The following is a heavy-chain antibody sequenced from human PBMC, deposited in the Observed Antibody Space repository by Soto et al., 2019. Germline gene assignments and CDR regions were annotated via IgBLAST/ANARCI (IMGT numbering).Heavy chain of an antibody. CDR3: AKEIAYYDFWSGQTAGMDV. V-gene: IGHV3-9*01. D-gene: IGHD3-3*01. J-gene: IGHJ6*02. CDR1: GFTFDDYA. Sequence: PGGSLRLSCAASGFTFDDYAMHWVRQAPGKGLEWVSGISWNSGSIGYADSVKGRFTISRDNAKNSLYLQMNSLRAEDTALYYCAKEIAYYDFWSGQTAGMDVWGQGTTVTVSS. CDR2: ISWNSGSI.